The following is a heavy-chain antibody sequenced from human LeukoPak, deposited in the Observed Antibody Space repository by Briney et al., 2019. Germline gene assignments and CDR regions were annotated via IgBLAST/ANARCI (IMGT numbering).Heavy chain of an antibody. Sequence: PSETLSLTCTVSGGSISSYYWSWIRQPPGKGLEWIGYIYHSGSTNYNPSLKSRVTISVDTSKNRFSLKLSSVTAADTAVYYCARDLETGDLTYWGQGTLVTVSS. CDR2: IYHSGST. CDR3: ARDLETGDLTY. J-gene: IGHJ4*02. V-gene: IGHV4-59*01. D-gene: IGHD7-27*01. CDR1: GGSISSYY.